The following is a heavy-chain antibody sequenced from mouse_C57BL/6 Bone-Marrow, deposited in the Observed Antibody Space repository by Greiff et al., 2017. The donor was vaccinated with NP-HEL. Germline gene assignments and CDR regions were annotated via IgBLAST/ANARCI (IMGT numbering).Heavy chain of an antibody. J-gene: IGHJ4*01. V-gene: IGHV1-81*01. CDR3: ARRDGYAMDY. D-gene: IGHD3-3*01. CDR1: GYTFTSYG. Sequence: QVHVKQSGAELARPGASVKLSCKASGYTFTSYGISWVKQRTGQGLEWIGEIYPRSGNTYYNEKFKGKATLTADKSSSTAYMELRSLTSEDSAVYFCARRDGYAMDYWGQGTSVTVSS. CDR2: IYPRSGNT.